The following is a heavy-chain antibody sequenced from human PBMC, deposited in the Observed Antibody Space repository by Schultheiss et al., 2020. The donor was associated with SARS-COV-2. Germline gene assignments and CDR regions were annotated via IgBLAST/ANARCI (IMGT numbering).Heavy chain of an antibody. CDR3: ARGPYYSDNSFDP. D-gene: IGHD3-22*01. Sequence: SGPTLVKPTQTLTLTCTFSGFSLSTSGICVSWIRQPPGKALEWLARIHWDGDKYYSTSLKTRLTISKDTSKNQVVLTMTNMDPVDTATYYCARGPYYSDNSFDPWGQVALVTVSS. V-gene: IGHV2-70*11. CDR1: GFSLSTSGIC. J-gene: IGHJ5*02. CDR2: IHWDGDK.